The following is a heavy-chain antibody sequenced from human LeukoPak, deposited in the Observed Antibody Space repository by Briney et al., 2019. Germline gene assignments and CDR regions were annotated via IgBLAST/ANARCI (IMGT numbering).Heavy chain of an antibody. CDR2: IIPIFGTA. CDR3: ARELSPNVWGSYRYTRGGGTFDY. V-gene: IGHV1-69*13. CDR1: GYTFTSYG. Sequence: GASVKVSCKASGYTFTSYGISWVRQAPGQGLEWMGGIIPIFGTANYAQKFQGRVTITADESTSTAYMELSSLRSEDTAVYYCARELSPNVWGSYRYTRGGGTFDYWGQGTLVTVSS. D-gene: IGHD3-16*02. J-gene: IGHJ4*02.